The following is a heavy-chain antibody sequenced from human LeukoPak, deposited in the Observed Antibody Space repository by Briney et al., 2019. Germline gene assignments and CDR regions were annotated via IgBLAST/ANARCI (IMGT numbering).Heavy chain of an antibody. CDR1: GYSLSSGFF. D-gene: IGHD2-15*01. Sequence: SETLSLTCTVSGYSLSSGFFCDWIRQSPGKGLEWIGSFSHRGGSYHNPSLKSRVTISVDTSKNQFSLKLSSVTAADTAVYYCARGRYCSGGSCYSGDYWGQGTLVTVSS. V-gene: IGHV4-38-2*02. CDR3: ARGRYCSGGSCYSGDY. J-gene: IGHJ4*02. CDR2: FSHRGGS.